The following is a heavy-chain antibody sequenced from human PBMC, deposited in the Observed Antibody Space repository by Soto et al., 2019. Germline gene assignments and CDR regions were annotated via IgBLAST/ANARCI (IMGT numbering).Heavy chain of an antibody. D-gene: IGHD3-3*01. V-gene: IGHV4-61*01. CDR1: GDSIATGDSIATYY. CDR3: ARGHFGVINSFFYFYYMDV. CDR2: IHKSGST. Sequence: QVQLQESGPGLVKPSGTLSLTCTVSGDSIATGDSIATYYWSWIRQPPGKGLEWIGYIHKSGSTNNNPALRGRVTMSVDTSKKQFSLRMTSVTAADTAVYYCARGHFGVINSFFYFYYMDVWGKGTTVTVSS. J-gene: IGHJ6*03.